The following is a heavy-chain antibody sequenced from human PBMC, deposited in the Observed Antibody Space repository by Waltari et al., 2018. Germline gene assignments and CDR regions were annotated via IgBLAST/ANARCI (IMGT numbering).Heavy chain of an antibody. D-gene: IGHD1-7*01. V-gene: IGHV4-34*01. Sequence: QVQLQQWGAGLLKPSETLSLTCAVYGGSFSGYYCSWIRQPPGKGLEWIGEINHSGSTNYNPSLKSRVTISVDTSKNQFSLKLSSVTAADTAVYYCARGGGSNWNSTPLKYWGQGTLVTVSS. CDR3: ARGGGSNWNSTPLKY. J-gene: IGHJ4*02. CDR2: INHSGST. CDR1: GGSFSGYY.